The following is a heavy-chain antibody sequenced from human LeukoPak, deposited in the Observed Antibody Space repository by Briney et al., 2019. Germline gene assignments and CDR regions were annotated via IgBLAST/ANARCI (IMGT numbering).Heavy chain of an antibody. V-gene: IGHV4-59*01. J-gene: IGHJ5*02. CDR1: GGSISSYY. CDR2: IYYSGST. D-gene: IGHD2-15*01. CDR3: ARGYCSGGSCYGSNWFDP. Sequence: SETLSLTCTVSGGSISSYYWSWIRQPPGKGLEWIGYIYYSGSTNYNPSLKSRVTISVDTSKNQFSLKLSSVTAADTDVYYCARGYCSGGSCYGSNWFDPWGQGTLVTVSS.